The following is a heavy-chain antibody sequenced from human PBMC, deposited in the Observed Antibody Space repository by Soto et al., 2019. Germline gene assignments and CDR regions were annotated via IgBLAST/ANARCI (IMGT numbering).Heavy chain of an antibody. V-gene: IGHV4-59*01. D-gene: IGHD1-26*01. J-gene: IGHJ4*02. CDR2: IYFSGGT. Sequence: QVQLQESGPGLVKTSETLSLTCTVSGGSISNYYWSWIRQPPGKGLEWIGYIYFSGGTNYNPSLKSRVTIPIDTSMIQFSLKLSAVTAEDTDVYYWARGSSGSKYYFDYWGQGTLVTVSS. CDR1: GGSISNYY. CDR3: ARGSSGSKYYFDY.